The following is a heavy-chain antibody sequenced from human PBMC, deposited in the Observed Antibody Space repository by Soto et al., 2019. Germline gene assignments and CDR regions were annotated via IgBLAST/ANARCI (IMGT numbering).Heavy chain of an antibody. J-gene: IGHJ4*02. CDR1: GYTFTTYS. D-gene: IGHD2-15*01. Sequence: ASVKVSCKASGYTFTTYSMHWVRQAPGQGLEWMGIINPSGGSTTYAQKFQGRVTMTRDTSTSTVYMQLSSLRSGDTAVYYCARDPQGYCSGGGCYDLDYWGQGTLVTVSS. V-gene: IGHV1-46*01. CDR2: INPSGGST. CDR3: ARDPQGYCSGGGCYDLDY.